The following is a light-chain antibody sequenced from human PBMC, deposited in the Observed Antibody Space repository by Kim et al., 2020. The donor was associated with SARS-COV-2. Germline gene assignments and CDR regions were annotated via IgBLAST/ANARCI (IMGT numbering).Light chain of an antibody. CDR2: DKN. Sequence: ALGQTVRITCQGDSLRSYYANWYQQKPGQAPVLVVYDKNNRPSGIPDRFSGSSSGNTASLTITGAQSEDEADYYCNSRDSSGNHVVFGGGTQLTVL. J-gene: IGLJ3*02. V-gene: IGLV3-19*01. CDR3: NSRDSSGNHVV. CDR1: SLRSYY.